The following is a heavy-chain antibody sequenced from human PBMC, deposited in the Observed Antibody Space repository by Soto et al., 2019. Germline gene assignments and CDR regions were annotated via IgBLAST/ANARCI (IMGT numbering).Heavy chain of an antibody. D-gene: IGHD6-13*01. Sequence: PSETLSLTCAVYGGSFSGYYWSWIRQPPGKRLEWIGEINHTGSTNHNPSLESRVTMSVDTSKNQFSLKLSSVNAADTAVYYCAKYRRTEAEGFTLDYWGRGTLVTVSS. V-gene: IGHV4-34*10. CDR2: INHTGST. CDR3: AKYRRTEAEGFTLDY. CDR1: GGSFSGYY. J-gene: IGHJ4*02.